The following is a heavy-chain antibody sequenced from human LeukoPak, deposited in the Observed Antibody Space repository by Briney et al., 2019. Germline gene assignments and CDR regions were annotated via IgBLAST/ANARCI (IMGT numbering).Heavy chain of an antibody. CDR1: GFTFSSYG. CDR2: ISYDGSNK. CDR3: ARAIVVVAFDI. D-gene: IGHD3-22*01. J-gene: IGHJ3*02. Sequence: PGGSLRLSCAASGFTFSSYGMHWVRQAPGKGLEWVAVISYDGSNKYYADSVKGRFTISRDNSKNTLYLQMNSLRAEDTAVYYCARAIVVVAFDIWGQGTMVTVSS. V-gene: IGHV3-30*03.